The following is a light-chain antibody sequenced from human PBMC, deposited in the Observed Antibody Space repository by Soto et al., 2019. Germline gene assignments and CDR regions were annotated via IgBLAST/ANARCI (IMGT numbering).Light chain of an antibody. CDR3: QQRSNWPIT. Sequence: EILMTQSPATVSVSPGERATLSCRASQSVSRKLAWYQHKPGQAPRLLIYDTSTRAADIPARFSGSGSGTDFTPTISSLQSEDFAVYYCQQRSNWPITFGQGTRLEIK. J-gene: IGKJ5*01. V-gene: IGKV3-15*01. CDR1: QSVSRK. CDR2: DTS.